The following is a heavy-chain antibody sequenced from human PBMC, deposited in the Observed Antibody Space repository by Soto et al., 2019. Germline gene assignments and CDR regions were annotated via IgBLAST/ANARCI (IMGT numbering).Heavy chain of an antibody. V-gene: IGHV3-74*01. D-gene: IGHD6-19*01. Sequence: EVQLVESGGGLVQPGGSLRLSCVASGFTFRSSWMHWVRQAPGKGLVWVSSINSDATTKNYADYVQGRFTIARDNAQNTLYLQMDSLTAEDTAVYYCARGPTGWYGYDYWGQGTLVTVSS. CDR3: ARGPTGWYGYDY. CDR2: INSDATTK. J-gene: IGHJ4*02. CDR1: GFTFRSSW.